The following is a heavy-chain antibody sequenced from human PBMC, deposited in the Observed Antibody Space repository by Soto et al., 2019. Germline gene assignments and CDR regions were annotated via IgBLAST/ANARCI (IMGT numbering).Heavy chain of an antibody. V-gene: IGHV1-18*01. CDR1: GYPFTSYV. D-gene: IGHD2-15*01. J-gene: IGHJ3*02. CDR3: TRTEAATHHPNASAI. CDR2: ISAYNGNT. Sequence: AALKLSCKASGYPFTSYVSSWVRQAPGQGLEWMGWISAYNGNTNYAQKLQGRVTMTTDTSTSTAYMELRSLRSDDTAVYYCTRTEAATHHPNASAIWGQGTMVTVSS.